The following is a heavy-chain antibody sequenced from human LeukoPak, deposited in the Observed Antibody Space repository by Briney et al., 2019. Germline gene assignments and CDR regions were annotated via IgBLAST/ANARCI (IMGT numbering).Heavy chain of an antibody. CDR1: GRVIRIYY. V-gene: IGHV4-59*12. J-gene: IGHJ4*02. CDR3: ARETYCSGGTCFFGPDY. CDR2: IYYTGST. D-gene: IGHD2-15*01. Sequence: SETLSLTCTVSGRVIRIYYWSWIRQPPGKGLEYIGYIYYTGSTTYNPSLESRVTMSVDTSKNQFSLQLTSVTAADTAVYHCARETYCSGGTCFFGPDYWGQGTLVTVSS.